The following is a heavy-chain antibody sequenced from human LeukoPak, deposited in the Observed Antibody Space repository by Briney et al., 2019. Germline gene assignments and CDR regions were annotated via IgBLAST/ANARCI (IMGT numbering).Heavy chain of an antibody. V-gene: IGHV3-30*18. D-gene: IGHD1-1*01. Sequence: GRSLRLSCAASGFTFSSYGMHWVRQAPGKGLEWVAVISYDGSNKYYADSVKGRFTISRDNSKNTLYLQMNSLRAEDTAVYYCAKDGEWLQLEYYFDYWGQGTLVTVSS. CDR2: ISYDGSNK. CDR3: AKDGEWLQLEYYFDY. CDR1: GFTFSSYG. J-gene: IGHJ4*02.